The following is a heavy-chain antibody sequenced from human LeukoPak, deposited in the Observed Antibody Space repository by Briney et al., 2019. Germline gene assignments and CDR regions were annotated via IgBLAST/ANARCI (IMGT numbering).Heavy chain of an antibody. CDR1: GGTFSSYA. D-gene: IGHD2-8*01. J-gene: IGHJ4*02. CDR2: IIPIFGTA. V-gene: IGHV1-69*05. CDR3: ARGLPLGYCTYGVCYPPKHFDF. Sequence: SVKVSCKASGGTFSSYAISWVRQAPGQGLEWMGGIIPIFGTANYAQKFQARVTITRDTSITTAYMELSSLTSDDTAVYFCARGLPLGYCTYGVCYPPKHFDFWGQGTLVTVSS.